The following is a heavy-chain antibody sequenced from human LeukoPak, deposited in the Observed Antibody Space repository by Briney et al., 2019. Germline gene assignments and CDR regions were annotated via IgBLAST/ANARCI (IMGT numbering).Heavy chain of an antibody. J-gene: IGHJ4*02. Sequence: GGSLRLSCAASGFTFSSYGMHRVRQAPGKGLEGVAVISYDGSNKYYADSVKGRFTISRDNSKNTLYLQMNSLRAEDTAVYYCAKEGRAWRYCSSTSCYYFDYWGQGTLVTVSS. V-gene: IGHV3-30*18. CDR1: GFTFSSYG. D-gene: IGHD2-2*01. CDR3: AKEGRAWRYCSSTSCYYFDY. CDR2: ISYDGSNK.